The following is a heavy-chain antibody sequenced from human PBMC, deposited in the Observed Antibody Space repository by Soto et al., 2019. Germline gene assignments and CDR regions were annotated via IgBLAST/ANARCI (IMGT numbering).Heavy chain of an antibody. CDR2: ISGRGGDT. CDR3: AKGVPGIAVAGTGYFQH. J-gene: IGHJ1*01. CDR1: GFTFSSYV. D-gene: IGHD6-19*01. Sequence: GGSLRLSCAASGFTFSSYVMSWVRQAPGKGLEWVSAISGRGGDTFYADSVKGRFTISRDNPKNTLYLQMTSLRAEDTAIYYCAKGVPGIAVAGTGYFQHWGQGTLVTVSS. V-gene: IGHV3-23*01.